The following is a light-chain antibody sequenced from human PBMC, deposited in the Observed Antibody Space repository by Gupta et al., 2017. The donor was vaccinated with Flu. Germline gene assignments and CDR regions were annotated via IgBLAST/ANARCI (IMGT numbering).Light chain of an antibody. CDR3: SSYTSSRTYV. J-gene: IGLJ1*01. CDR2: EVS. V-gene: IGLV2-14*01. CDR1: SSDIGSYNY. Sequence: QSALTQPASVSGSPGQSITISCTGTSSDIGSYNYVSWYRQHPGKAPKLMIYEVSNRPSGVFTRFSGSKSGNTASLTISGLQAEDEADYYCSSYTSSRTYVFGTGTKVTVL.